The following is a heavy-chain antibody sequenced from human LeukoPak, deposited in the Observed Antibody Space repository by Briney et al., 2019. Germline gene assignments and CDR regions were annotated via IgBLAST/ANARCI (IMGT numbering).Heavy chain of an antibody. CDR2: TYYSGST. CDR1: GGSISSYY. D-gene: IGHD5-18*01. V-gene: IGHV4-59*08. J-gene: IGHJ4*02. CDR3: ARHVFDTLPSDY. Sequence: PSETLSLTCTVSGGSISSYYWSWIRQPPGKGLEWIGYTYYSGSTNYNPSLKSRVTISVDTSKNQFSLKLSSVTAADTAVYYCARHVFDTLPSDYWGQGTLVTVSS.